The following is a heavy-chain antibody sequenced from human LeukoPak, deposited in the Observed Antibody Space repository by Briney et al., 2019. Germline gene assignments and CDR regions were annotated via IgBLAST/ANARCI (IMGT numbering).Heavy chain of an antibody. CDR1: GYTFTDLS. D-gene: IGHD2-8*01. Sequence: ASVKVSCMVSGYTFTDLSMHWVRQAPGKGLEWMGGFYTEDGKKVYPQKFQGRVTMTGDTSTDTPYMYLSSLRSEDTAMYYCVSVRCTYGVCYPYGFDTWGQGSLVTVSS. V-gene: IGHV1-24*01. J-gene: IGHJ4*02. CDR2: FYTEDGKK. CDR3: VSVRCTYGVCYPYGFDT.